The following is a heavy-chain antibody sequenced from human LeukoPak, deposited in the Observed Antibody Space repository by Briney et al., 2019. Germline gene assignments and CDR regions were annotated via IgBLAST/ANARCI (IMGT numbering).Heavy chain of an antibody. J-gene: IGHJ3*01. CDR1: GFTFSTSW. V-gene: IGHV3-23*01. D-gene: IGHD3-16*02. CDR3: ARDMQLST. Sequence: GGSLRLSFAASGFTFSTSWMHWVRPAPGEGLEWVSLIKYSGANSYYTDSVRGRFTISRDNSKDTLFLQMNSLRAEDTAIYYCARDMQLSTWGLGTMVTVSS. CDR2: IKYSGANS.